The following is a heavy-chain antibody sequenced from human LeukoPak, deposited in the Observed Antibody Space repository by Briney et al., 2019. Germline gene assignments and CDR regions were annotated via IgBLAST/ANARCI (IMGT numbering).Heavy chain of an antibody. CDR3: ARDGTSTDDY. CDR2: ISGNNDNP. D-gene: IGHD2-2*01. CDR1: GYTFSNFG. J-gene: IGHJ4*02. V-gene: IGHV1-18*01. Sequence: ASVKVSSKTSGYTFSNFGINWVRQAPGQGLEWMGWISGNNDNPNYVQKFHGRFTLTTDSSTSTAYMELKNLRFDDTAVYYCARDGTSTDDYWGQGTLVTVCS.